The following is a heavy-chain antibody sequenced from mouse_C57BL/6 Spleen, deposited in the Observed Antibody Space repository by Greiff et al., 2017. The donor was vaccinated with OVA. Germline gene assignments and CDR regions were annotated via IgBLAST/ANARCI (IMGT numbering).Heavy chain of an antibody. CDR3: ARQRITTVVASRYFDV. CDR1: GYTFTDYN. V-gene: IGHV1-18*01. J-gene: IGHJ1*03. Sequence: EVQLQQSGPELVKPGASVKIPCKASGYTFTDYNMDWVKQSHGKSLEWIGDINPNNGGTIYNQKFKGKATLTVDKSSSTAYMELRILTSEDTAVYYCARQRITTVVASRYFDVWGTGTTVTVSS. CDR2: INPNNGGT. D-gene: IGHD1-1*01.